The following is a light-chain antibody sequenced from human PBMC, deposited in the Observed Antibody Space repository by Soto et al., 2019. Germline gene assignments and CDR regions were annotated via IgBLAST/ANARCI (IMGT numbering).Light chain of an antibody. J-gene: IGKJ1*01. V-gene: IGKV3-15*01. CDR1: QSVSTT. CDR2: GAS. Sequence: EIVMTQSPATLSVSPGQRASLSCRASQSVSTTVAGYHQKPGQAPRLLVYGASTRATGIPARFSGSGAGTDCTLTITSLQSEDFGVYFCQQYKDWPTTFGQGTNVEIK. CDR3: QQYKDWPTT.